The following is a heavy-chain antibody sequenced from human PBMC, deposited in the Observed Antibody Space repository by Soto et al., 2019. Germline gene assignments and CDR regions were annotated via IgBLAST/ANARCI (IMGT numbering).Heavy chain of an antibody. J-gene: IGHJ4*02. CDR1: GGSISSSSYY. CDR2: IYYSGST. D-gene: IGHD4-17*01. CDR3: ARSAYGPANFDY. Sequence: SETLSLTCTVSGGSISSSSYYWGWIRQPPGKGLEWIGNIYYSGSTYYNPSLKSRVTISVDTSKNQFSLKLSSVTAADTAVYYCARSAYGPANFDYWGQGTLVTVSS. V-gene: IGHV4-39*07.